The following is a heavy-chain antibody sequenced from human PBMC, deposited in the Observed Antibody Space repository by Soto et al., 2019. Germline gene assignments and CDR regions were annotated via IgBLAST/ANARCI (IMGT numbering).Heavy chain of an antibody. Sequence: GGSLRLSCAAPGFTFSNYAMIWVRQAPGKRLEWVSSITKSGDSTYYVDSVKGRFTISRDNSKNTLYMQMNSLRAEDTSVYYCAKGSGHPSWFDPWGQGTLVTVSS. CDR1: GFTFSNYA. J-gene: IGHJ5*02. V-gene: IGHV3-23*01. CDR2: ITKSGDST. CDR3: AKGSGHPSWFDP. D-gene: IGHD2-15*01.